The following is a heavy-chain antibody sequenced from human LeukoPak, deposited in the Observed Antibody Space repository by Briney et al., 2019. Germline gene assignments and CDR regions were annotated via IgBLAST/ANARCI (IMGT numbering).Heavy chain of an antibody. J-gene: IGHJ6*02. CDR1: GSSISSSSYY. CDR3: ASGDLDSYYYGMDV. D-gene: IGHD3-3*01. V-gene: IGHV4-39*01. Sequence: SETLSLTCTVSGSSISSSSYYWGWIRQPPGKGLEWIGSIYYSGSTYYNPSLKSRVTISVDTSKNQFSLKPSSVTAADTAVYYCASGDLDSYYYGMDVWGQGTTVTVTS. CDR2: IYYSGST.